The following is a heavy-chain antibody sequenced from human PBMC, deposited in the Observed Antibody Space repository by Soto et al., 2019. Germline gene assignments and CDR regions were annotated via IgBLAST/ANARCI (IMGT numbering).Heavy chain of an antibody. CDR3: ARAPREKGYCSSTSCYRWFDP. CDR2: INHSGST. Sequence: SXTLSLTCAVYGGSFSGYYWSWIRQPPGKGLEWIGEINHSGSTNYNPSLKSRVTISVDTSKNQFSLKLSSVTAADTAVYYCARAPREKGYCSSTSCYRWFDPWGQGTLVTVSS. D-gene: IGHD2-2*02. V-gene: IGHV4-34*01. J-gene: IGHJ5*02. CDR1: GGSFSGYY.